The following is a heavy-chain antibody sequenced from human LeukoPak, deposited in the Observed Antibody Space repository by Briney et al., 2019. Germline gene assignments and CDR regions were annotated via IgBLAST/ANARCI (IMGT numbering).Heavy chain of an antibody. Sequence: GGSLRRSCAASGFTFRRYAMDWVRQAPGKGLEWVSAIGGSGVSTYYPASLKGRFTISRDNSKNTLYLHMNNLRAEDTAVYYCAKEVPGSFDIWGQGTMVTVS. V-gene: IGHV3-23*01. CDR2: IGGSGVST. CDR3: AKEVPGSFDI. CDR1: GFTFRRYA. J-gene: IGHJ3*02.